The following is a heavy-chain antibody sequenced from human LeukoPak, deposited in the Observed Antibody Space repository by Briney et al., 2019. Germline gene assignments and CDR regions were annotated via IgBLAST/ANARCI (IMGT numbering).Heavy chain of an antibody. CDR3: ARRGGSGRSFDY. V-gene: IGHV4-39*01. CDR2: IYSSGST. CDR1: GGSISSGTYY. D-gene: IGHD3-10*01. Sequence: SETLSLTCIVSGGSISSGTYYWGWIRQPPGKGLEWIGSIYSSGSTYYNPSLKSRVTISVDTSKNQFSLNLSSVPASDTAVYYCARRGGSGRSFDYWGQGILVTVSS. J-gene: IGHJ4*02.